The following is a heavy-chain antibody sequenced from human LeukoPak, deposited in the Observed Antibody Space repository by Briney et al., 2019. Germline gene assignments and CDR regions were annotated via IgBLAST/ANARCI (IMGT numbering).Heavy chain of an antibody. Sequence: GGSLRLSCAASGFTVSSNYMSWVRQAPGKGLGWVSVIYSGGSTYYADSVKGRFTISRDNSKNTLYLQMYSLRAEDTAVYYCARGPYYYYGMDVWGQGTTVTVSS. V-gene: IGHV3-53*01. J-gene: IGHJ6*02. CDR1: GFTVSSNY. CDR2: IYSGGST. CDR3: ARGPYYYYGMDV.